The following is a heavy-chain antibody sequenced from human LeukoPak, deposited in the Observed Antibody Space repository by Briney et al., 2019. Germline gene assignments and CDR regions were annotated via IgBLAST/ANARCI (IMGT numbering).Heavy chain of an antibody. J-gene: IGHJ4*02. D-gene: IGHD3-22*01. CDR1: GYTFTSYY. CDR2: INPNSGGT. CDR3: ARGYYDSSGYLIDY. Sequence: ASVKGSCKASGYTFTSYYMHWVRQAPGQGLEWMGRINPNSGGTNYAQKFQGRVTMTRDTSISTAYMELSRLRSDDTAVYYCARGYYDSSGYLIDYWGQGTLVTVSS. V-gene: IGHV1-2*06.